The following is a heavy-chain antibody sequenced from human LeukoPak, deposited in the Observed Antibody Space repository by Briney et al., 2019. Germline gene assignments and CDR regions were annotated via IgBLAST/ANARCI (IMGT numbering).Heavy chain of an antibody. CDR2: IYHSGST. CDR3: TRVARIVATIRAFDI. Sequence: SETLSLTCTVSSYSITSGYYWGWIRQPPGKGLEWIGSIYHSGSTDYNPSLKSRVTISVDTSKNQFSLKLSSVTAADTAVYYCTRVARIVATIRAFDIWGQGTMVTVSS. D-gene: IGHD5-12*01. J-gene: IGHJ3*02. CDR1: SYSITSGYY. V-gene: IGHV4-38-2*02.